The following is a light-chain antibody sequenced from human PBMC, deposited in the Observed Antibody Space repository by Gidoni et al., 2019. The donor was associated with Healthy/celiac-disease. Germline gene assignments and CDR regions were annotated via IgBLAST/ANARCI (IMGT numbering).Light chain of an antibody. CDR2: DAS. Sequence: DIQMTQSPSSLSASVGDRVTITCQASQDISNYLNWYHQKPGTAPKLLIYDASNLETGVPSRFSGSGSGTDFTFTIISLQPEDIATYYCQQYDTLPLGQGTKLEIK. CDR3: QQYDTLP. V-gene: IGKV1-33*01. CDR1: QDISNY. J-gene: IGKJ2*01.